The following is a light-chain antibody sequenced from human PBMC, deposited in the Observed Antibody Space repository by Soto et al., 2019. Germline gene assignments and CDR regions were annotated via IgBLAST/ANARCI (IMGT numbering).Light chain of an antibody. CDR3: QQLNSYPPTIT. J-gene: IGKJ5*01. CDR2: AAS. Sequence: DIQLTQSPSFLSASVGDRVTITCRASQGISSYLAWYQQKPGKAPKLLIYAASTLRSGVPSRFSGSGSGTEFTLTISSLQPEDFATYYCQQLNSYPPTITFGQGTRLEIK. CDR1: QGISSY. V-gene: IGKV1-9*01.